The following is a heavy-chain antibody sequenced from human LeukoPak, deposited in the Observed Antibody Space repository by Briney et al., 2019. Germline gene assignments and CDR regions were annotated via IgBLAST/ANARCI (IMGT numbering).Heavy chain of an antibody. Sequence: SETLSLTCTVSGGSISSSTYYWGWIRQPPGKGLEWIGSIYYSGNTYYNPSLKSRVTISVDTSKNQFSLKLSSVTAADTAVYYCARGIAAVGFDYWGQGTLVTVSS. CDR3: ARGIAAVGFDY. CDR1: GGSISSSTYY. J-gene: IGHJ4*02. D-gene: IGHD6-13*01. CDR2: IYYSGNT. V-gene: IGHV4-39*07.